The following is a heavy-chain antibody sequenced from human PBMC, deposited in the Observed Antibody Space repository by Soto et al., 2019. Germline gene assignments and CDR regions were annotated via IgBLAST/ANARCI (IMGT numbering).Heavy chain of an antibody. J-gene: IGHJ4*02. V-gene: IGHV1-69*01. CDR3: ARVFPDGWVEPGVVRGYLDT. D-gene: IGHD3-3*01. CDR1: ADSFSSYG. Sequence: QVQLVQSGAEVKEPGSAVKVSCKAPADSFSSYGISWVRQAPGQGLEWVGGIIPIFGTTNYAEKFQGRVTITADESTNTAYMELSSLRSEDTALYYCARVFPDGWVEPGVVRGYLDTWGRGTLVTVSS. CDR2: IIPIFGTT.